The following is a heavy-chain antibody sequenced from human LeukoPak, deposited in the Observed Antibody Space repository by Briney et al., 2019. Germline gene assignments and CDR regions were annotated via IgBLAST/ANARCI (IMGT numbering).Heavy chain of an antibody. CDR3: ARVSWD. J-gene: IGHJ4*02. D-gene: IGHD3-16*01. V-gene: IGHV4-61*02. CDR1: GGSISSGDDY. CDR2: IYTSGRT. Sequence: SQTLSLTCTVSGGSISSGDDYWSWIRQPAGKGLEWIGLIYTSGRTNYNPSLKSRVTISIDTSKNQFSLKLSSVTAADTAMYYCARVSWDWGQGTLVTVSS.